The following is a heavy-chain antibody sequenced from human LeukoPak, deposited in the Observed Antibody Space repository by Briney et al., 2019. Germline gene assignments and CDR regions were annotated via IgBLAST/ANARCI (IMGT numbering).Heavy chain of an antibody. J-gene: IGHJ3*02. CDR2: IYSGGST. CDR1: GFTVSSNY. CDR3: ASRAYCGGDCYSNDAFDI. D-gene: IGHD2-21*02. V-gene: IGHV3-53*04. Sequence: GGSLRLSYAASGFTVSSNYMSWVRQAPGKGLEWVSVIYSGGSTYYADSVKGRFTISRHNSKNTLYLQMNSLRAEDTAVYYCASRAYCGGDCYSNDAFDIWGQGTMVTVSS.